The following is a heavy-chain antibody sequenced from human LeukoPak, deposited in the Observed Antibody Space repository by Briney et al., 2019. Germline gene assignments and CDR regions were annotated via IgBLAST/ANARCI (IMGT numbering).Heavy chain of an antibody. V-gene: IGHV1-69*13. J-gene: IGHJ6*03. CDR3: ARLGHCSGTTCYASYSYQDV. CDR2: LIPIFGTA. Sequence: SVRVSCKATGGTFSSYASNWVRQAPGQGLEWMGGLIPIFGTANYAQKFQGRVTITADESSSTAYMELSSLTSDDTAVYYCARLGHCSGTTCYASYSYQDVWGKGTTVTVSS. D-gene: IGHD2-2*01. CDR1: GGTFSSYA.